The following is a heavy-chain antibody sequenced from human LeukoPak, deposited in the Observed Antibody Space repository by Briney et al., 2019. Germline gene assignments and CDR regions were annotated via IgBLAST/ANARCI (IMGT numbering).Heavy chain of an antibody. V-gene: IGHV3-23*01. J-gene: IGHJ4*02. Sequence: GGSLRLSCAASRFTFSNYAMSWVRHAPGKGLEWVSGISGSGGSTYYADSVKGRFTISRDNSKNTLYLQMNSLRGEDTAVYYCAKCARVDWLPIDYWGQGTLVTVSS. CDR3: AKCARVDWLPIDY. CDR2: ISGSGGST. D-gene: IGHD3-9*01. CDR1: RFTFSNYA.